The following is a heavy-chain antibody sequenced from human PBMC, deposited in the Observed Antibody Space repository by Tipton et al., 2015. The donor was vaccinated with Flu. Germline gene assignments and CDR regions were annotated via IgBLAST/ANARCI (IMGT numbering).Heavy chain of an antibody. CDR1: GFTFSSYS. Sequence: SLRLSCAASGFTFSSYSMNWVRQAPGKGLEWVSSISSSSSYIYYADPVKGRFTISRDNAKNSLYLQMNSLRAEDTAVYYCARRGRGSSSPNDYWGQGTLVTVSS. J-gene: IGHJ4*02. CDR3: ARRGRGSSSPNDY. D-gene: IGHD6-6*01. CDR2: ISSSSSYI. V-gene: IGHV3-21*01.